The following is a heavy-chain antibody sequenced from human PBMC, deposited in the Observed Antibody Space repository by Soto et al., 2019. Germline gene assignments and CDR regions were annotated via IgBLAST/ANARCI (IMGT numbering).Heavy chain of an antibody. CDR2: IYYSGST. J-gene: IGHJ4*02. CDR3: ARVWEYSYGSYYFDY. CDR1: GGSISSYY. D-gene: IGHD5-18*01. V-gene: IGHV4-59*01. Sequence: PSETLSLTCTVSGGSISSYYWSWIRQPPGKGLEWIGYIYYSGSTNYNPSLKSRVTISVDTSKNQFSLKLSSVIAADTAVYYCARVWEYSYGSYYFDYWGQGTLVTVSS.